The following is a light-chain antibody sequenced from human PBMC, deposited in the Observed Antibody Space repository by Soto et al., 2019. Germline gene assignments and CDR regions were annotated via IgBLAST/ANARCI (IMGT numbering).Light chain of an antibody. J-gene: IGKJ4*01. V-gene: IGKV1-5*01. CDR1: QSVSRW. CDR3: QQYSSYSLPT. CDR2: DAS. Sequence: QKIRVPSIRAGALGDVVTVTCRASQSVSRWLAWYQQKPGKAPKLLIYDASSLNSGVPSRFSGSQSGTEFTLTITSLLPDDFATYFCQQYSSYSLPTFGGGTKVDIK.